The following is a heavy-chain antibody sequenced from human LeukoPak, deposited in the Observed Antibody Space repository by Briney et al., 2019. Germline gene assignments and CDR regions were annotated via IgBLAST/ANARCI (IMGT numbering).Heavy chain of an antibody. V-gene: IGHV4-39*01. J-gene: IGHJ6*03. CDR2: MYYSGNT. Sequence: SETLSLTCTVSGGSISSSSYYWGWIRQPPGKGLAWIASMYYSGNTYHNPSLKSRVTISVDTSKNQFSLKLSSVTAADTAVYYCARLTRDQKRYCSSTSCYTPNYYYYYYMDVWGKGTTVTVSS. CDR1: GGSISSSSYY. CDR3: ARLTRDQKRYCSSTSCYTPNYYYYYYMDV. D-gene: IGHD2-2*02.